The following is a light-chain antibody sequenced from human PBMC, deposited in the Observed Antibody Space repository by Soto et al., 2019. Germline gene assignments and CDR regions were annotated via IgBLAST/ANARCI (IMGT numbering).Light chain of an antibody. CDR2: AAS. V-gene: IGKV3-15*01. Sequence: EVVMTQSPTTLSVSPGERATLSCRASQSVNSNLAWYQQKPGQAPRLLIYAASTRATGIPARFSGSGSGTEFTLTVTSLQSEDFASYYCQQYNNWPPLTFGGGTKVEIK. CDR1: QSVNSN. CDR3: QQYNNWPPLT. J-gene: IGKJ4*01.